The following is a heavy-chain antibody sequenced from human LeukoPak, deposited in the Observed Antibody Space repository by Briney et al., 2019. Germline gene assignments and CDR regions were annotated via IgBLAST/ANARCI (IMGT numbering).Heavy chain of an antibody. CDR3: ARPLLGIFSSSWYLYYFDY. V-gene: IGHV5-51*01. D-gene: IGHD6-13*01. CDR1: GYSFTSYW. CDR2: IYPGDSDT. J-gene: IGHJ4*02. Sequence: GESLEISCKGSGYSFTSYWIGWVRQMPGKGLEWMGIIYPGDSDTRYSPSFQGQVTISADKSISTAYLQWSSLKASDTAMYYCARPLLGIFSSSWYLYYFDYWGQGTLVTVSS.